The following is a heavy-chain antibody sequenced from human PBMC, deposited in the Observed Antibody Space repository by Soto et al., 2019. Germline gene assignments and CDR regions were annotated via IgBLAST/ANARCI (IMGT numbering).Heavy chain of an antibody. Sequence: SGPTREPTQTLTLTCTFSGFSLSTSGMCVSWIRQPPGKALEWLALIDWDDDKYYSTSLKTRLTISKDTSKNQVVLTMTNMDPVDTATYYCARSLYYYDSSGYAYWYFDLWGRGTLVTVSS. V-gene: IGHV2-70*01. J-gene: IGHJ2*01. D-gene: IGHD3-22*01. CDR1: GFSLSTSGMC. CDR3: ARSLYYYDSSGYAYWYFDL. CDR2: IDWDDDK.